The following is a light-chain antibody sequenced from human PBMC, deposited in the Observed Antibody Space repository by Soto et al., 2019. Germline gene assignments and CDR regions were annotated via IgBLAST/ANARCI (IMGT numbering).Light chain of an antibody. CDR1: KLGDKY. CDR2: QDT. J-gene: IGLJ7*01. CDR3: QTWDSSSVR. Sequence: SYELTQAPSVSVSPGQTATITCSGDKLGDKYACWYQQKPGQSPVLVIYQDTKRPSGIPERFSGSNSGNTATLTISGTQTMDEADYYGQTWDSSSVRFGGGTQLTVL. V-gene: IGLV3-1*01.